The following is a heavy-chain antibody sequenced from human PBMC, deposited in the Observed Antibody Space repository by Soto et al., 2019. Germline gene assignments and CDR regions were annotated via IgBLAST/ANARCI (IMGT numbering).Heavy chain of an antibody. CDR2: IYPGDHET. CDR1: GYTFSNFW. CDR3: ARSPRSSPYFDY. V-gene: IGHV5-51*01. D-gene: IGHD6-13*01. Sequence: GVSLKISCQSSGYTFSNFWIGWVRQLPGKGLEWMGIIYPGDHETRYSPSFHGKVTISADRSINTAYLQWNSLEASDTAFYFCARSPRSSPYFDYWGQGALVTVSS. J-gene: IGHJ4*02.